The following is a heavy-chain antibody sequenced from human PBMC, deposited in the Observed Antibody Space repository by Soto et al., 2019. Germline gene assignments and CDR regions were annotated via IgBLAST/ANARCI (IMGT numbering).Heavy chain of an antibody. D-gene: IGHD3-3*02. J-gene: IGHJ3*02. V-gene: IGHV1-3*01. CDR2: INAGSGNT. CDR1: RYTFSAYT. CDR3: ARDTETLGPRANDALDI. Sequence: ASVKVSCKATRYTFSAYTMNWVRQAPGQSLEWMGWINAGSGNTKYSQNFQGRVSITRDTSASTVYMELTGLTSEDTAVYYCARDTETLGPRANDALDIWGQGTMVTV.